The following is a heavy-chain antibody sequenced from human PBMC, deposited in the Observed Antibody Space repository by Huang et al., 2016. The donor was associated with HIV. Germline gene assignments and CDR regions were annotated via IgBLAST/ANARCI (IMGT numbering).Heavy chain of an antibody. Sequence: EVQLVESGGGLVQPGRSLRLSCTASGFTFGDYAMRWFRQGAGKGRDGGGVIRSKADGGTKEYAASVKGRFTISRDESKSIAYLQMNSLKTEDTAVYYCTRGKGALDYWGQGTLVTVSS. CDR1: GFTFGDYA. V-gene: IGHV3-49*03. CDR3: TRGKGALDY. CDR2: IRSKADGGTK. D-gene: IGHD6-13*01. J-gene: IGHJ4*02.